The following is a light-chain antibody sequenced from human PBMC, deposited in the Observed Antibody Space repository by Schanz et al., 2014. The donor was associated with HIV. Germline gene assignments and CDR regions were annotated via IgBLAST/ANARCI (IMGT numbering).Light chain of an antibody. J-gene: IGLJ3*02. V-gene: IGLV2-8*01. Sequence: QSALTQPPSASGSPGQSVTISCTGTSSDVGYYNYVSWFQQHPGKAPKLLIYEVNKRPSGVPNRFSGSKSGNAASLTVSGLQADDEADYYCSSYGGGDTLLFGGGTKLTVL. CDR2: EVN. CDR3: SSYGGGDTLL. CDR1: SSDVGYYNY.